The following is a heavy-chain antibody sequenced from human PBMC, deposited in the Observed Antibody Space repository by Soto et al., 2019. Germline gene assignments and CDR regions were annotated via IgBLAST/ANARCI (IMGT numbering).Heavy chain of an antibody. CDR3: AKVQEFCGYNCYTVDS. CDR2: SSSGGGHT. V-gene: IGHV3-23*01. D-gene: IGHD2-21*02. Sequence: GGSLRLSCAASGLTVSNSAMSWVRQVPGKGLEWAAGSSSGGGHTNYADSVKGRFTISRDNFKDTLYLQMNSLRAEDTALYYCAKVQEFCGYNCYTVDSWGQGALVTVSS. CDR1: GLTVSNSA. J-gene: IGHJ4*02.